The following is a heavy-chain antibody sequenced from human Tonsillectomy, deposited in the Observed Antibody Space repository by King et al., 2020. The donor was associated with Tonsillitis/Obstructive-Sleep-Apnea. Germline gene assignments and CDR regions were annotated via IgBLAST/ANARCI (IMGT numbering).Heavy chain of an antibody. D-gene: IGHD2-2*02. Sequence: TLKESGPVLVKPTETLTLTCTVSGFSLSNARMGVSWIRQPPGKALEWLAHIFSNDEKSYSTSLKSRLTISKDTSKSQVVLTMTNMDPADTATYYCARFIVVVPAAIPQEFDYWGQGTLVTVSS. CDR2: IFSNDEK. J-gene: IGHJ4*02. CDR1: GFSLSNARMG. CDR3: ARFIVVVPAAIPQEFDY. V-gene: IGHV2-26*01.